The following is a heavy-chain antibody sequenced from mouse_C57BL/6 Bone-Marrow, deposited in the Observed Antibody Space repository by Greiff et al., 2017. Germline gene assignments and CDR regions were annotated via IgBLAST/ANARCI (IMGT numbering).Heavy chain of an antibody. CDR2: INPNYGTT. CDR1: GYSFTDYN. J-gene: IGHJ4*01. Sequence: VQLKQSGPELVKPGASVKISCKASGYSFTDYNMNWVKQSNGKSLEWIGVINPNYGTTSANQKFKGKATLTVDQSSSTAYMQLKSLTSEDSAVYYCARTYYSNYYYAMDYWGQGTSVTVSS. CDR3: ARTYYSNYYYAMDY. D-gene: IGHD2-5*01. V-gene: IGHV1-39*01.